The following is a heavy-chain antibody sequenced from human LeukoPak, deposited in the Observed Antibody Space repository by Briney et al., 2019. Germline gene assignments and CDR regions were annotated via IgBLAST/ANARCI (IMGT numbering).Heavy chain of an antibody. CDR2: INWNGVST. Sequence: PGGSLRLSCAASGFTFDDYGMSWVRQAPGRGLEWVSFINWNGVSTDYADSVKGRFTISRDNAKNSLYLQMSSLRVEDTALYYCAGEDGFCSGGSCYQHWGQGTLVTVSS. V-gene: IGHV3-20*04. CDR1: GFTFDDYG. J-gene: IGHJ1*01. CDR3: AGEDGFCSGGSCYQH. D-gene: IGHD2-15*01.